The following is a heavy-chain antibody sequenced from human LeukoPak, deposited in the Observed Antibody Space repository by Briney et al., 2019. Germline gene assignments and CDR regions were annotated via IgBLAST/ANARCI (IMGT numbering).Heavy chain of an antibody. CDR3: ARDLRQLGVIDY. V-gene: IGHV3-30-3*01. D-gene: IGHD6-6*01. CDR2: ISYDGSNK. Sequence: PGGSLRLSCAASGFTFSSYAMHWVRQAPGKGLEWVAVISYDGSNKYYADSVKGRFTISRDNSKNTLYLQMNSLRAEDTAVYYCARDLRQLGVIDYWGQGTLVTVSS. CDR1: GFTFSSYA. J-gene: IGHJ4*02.